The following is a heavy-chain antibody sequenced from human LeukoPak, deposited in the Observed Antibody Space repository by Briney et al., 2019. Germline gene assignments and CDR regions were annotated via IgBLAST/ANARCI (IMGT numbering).Heavy chain of an antibody. J-gene: IGHJ3*02. CDR1: GFTFSSYS. V-gene: IGHV3-21*04. CDR3: AKDYYDSSGYYDAFDI. D-gene: IGHD3-22*01. CDR2: ISSSSSYI. Sequence: PGGSLRLSCAASGFTFSSYSMNWVRQAPGKGLEWVSSISSSSSYIYYADSVKGRFTISRDNAKNSLYLQMNSLRAEDTALYYCAKDYYDSSGYYDAFDIWGQGTMVTVSS.